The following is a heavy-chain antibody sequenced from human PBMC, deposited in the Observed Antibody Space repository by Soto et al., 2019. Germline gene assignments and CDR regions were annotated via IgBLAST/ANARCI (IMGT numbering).Heavy chain of an antibody. J-gene: IGHJ4*02. CDR2: IIPILGIA. CDR1: GGTFSSYT. Sequence: SVKVSCKASGGTFSSYTISWVRQAPGQGLEWMGRIIPILGIANYAQKFQGRVTITADKSTSTAYMELSSLRSEDTAVYYCARGGYSGYDYPTIDFDYWGQGTLVTVSS. V-gene: IGHV1-69*02. CDR3: ARGGYSGYDYPTIDFDY. D-gene: IGHD5-12*01.